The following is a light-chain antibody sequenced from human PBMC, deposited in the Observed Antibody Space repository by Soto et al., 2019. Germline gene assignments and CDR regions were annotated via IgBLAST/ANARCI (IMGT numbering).Light chain of an antibody. J-gene: IGKJ3*01. CDR1: EDVAKF. CDR3: LQKYFYPFT. V-gene: IGKV1-6*01. Sequence: IQMTQSPSTLSASVGDTVSVTCRASEDVAKFLAWHQQKPGRAPKLLIYAASNLQSGVPARFSGSGSGTDFTLTISSLQPEDFATYYCLQKYFYPFTFGPGTKVDIK. CDR2: AAS.